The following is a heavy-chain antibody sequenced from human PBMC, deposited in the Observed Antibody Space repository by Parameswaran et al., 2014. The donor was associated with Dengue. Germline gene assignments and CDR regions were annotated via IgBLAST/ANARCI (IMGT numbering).Heavy chain of an antibody. CDR1: GYSISRGYY. V-gene: IGHV4-38-2*02. J-gene: IGHJ5*02. CDR3: ARDHCHSGDCYSLTGFDP. D-gene: IGHD2-21*02. CDR2: IYLSGNT. Sequence: ASETLSLTWTVSGYSISRGYYWGWIRQPPGGGLEWIGNIYLSGNTYYNPSLKSRVTISVDTSKNQFSLKLNSVTAADTAVYFCARDHCHSGDCYSLTGFDPWGQGTLVTVSS.